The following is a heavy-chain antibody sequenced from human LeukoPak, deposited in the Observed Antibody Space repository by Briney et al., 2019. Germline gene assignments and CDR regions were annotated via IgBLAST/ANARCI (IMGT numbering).Heavy chain of an antibody. D-gene: IGHD5-18*01. V-gene: IGHV3-21*01. CDR2: ISGSTTYI. CDR1: GFTFSSYS. CDR3: ARVVSGHSHGFFDY. J-gene: IGHJ4*02. Sequence: GSLRLSCAASGFTFSSYSINWVRQVPGKGLEWVSSISGSTTYISYAASVKGRFTISRDNTNNSLYLQMNTLRAEDTAVYYCARVVSGHSHGFFDYWGQGTPVTVSS.